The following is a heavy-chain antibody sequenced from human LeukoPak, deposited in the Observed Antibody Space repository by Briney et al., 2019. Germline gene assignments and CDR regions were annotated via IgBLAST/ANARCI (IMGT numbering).Heavy chain of an antibody. D-gene: IGHD2-15*01. CDR3: TTAYIGSPNIVVVVAATPGAFDI. CDR2: IKSKTDGGTT. CDR1: GFTFSNAW. J-gene: IGHJ3*02. V-gene: IGHV3-15*01. Sequence: GGSLRLSCAASGFTFSNAWMSWVRQAPGKGLEWVGRIKSKTDGGTTDYAAPVKGRFTISRDDSKNTLYLQMNSLKTEDTAVYYCTTAYIGSPNIVVVVAATPGAFDIWGQGTMVTVSS.